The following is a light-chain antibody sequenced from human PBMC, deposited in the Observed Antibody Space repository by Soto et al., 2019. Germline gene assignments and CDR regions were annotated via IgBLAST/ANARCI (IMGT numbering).Light chain of an antibody. Sequence: DIQMTQSPSTLSASVGDRVTITCRASQSISSWLAWYQQKPGKAPKLLIYKASSLESGDPPRFSGSGSGTEFTLTISSLQPDDFATYYCQQYNSYETFGQGTKVEIK. CDR2: KAS. CDR3: QQYNSYET. CDR1: QSISSW. V-gene: IGKV1-5*03. J-gene: IGKJ1*01.